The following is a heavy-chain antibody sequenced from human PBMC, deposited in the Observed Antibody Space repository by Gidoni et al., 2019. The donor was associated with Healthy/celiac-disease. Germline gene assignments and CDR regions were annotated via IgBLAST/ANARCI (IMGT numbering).Heavy chain of an antibody. J-gene: IGHJ2*01. V-gene: IGHV3-53*01. CDR3: ARDNAPSVGATISNWYFDL. Sequence: EVQLVESGGGLIQSGGSLRLSCAASGFTVSSNYMSWVRQAPGKGLEWVSVIYSGGSTYYADSVKGRFTISRDNSKNTLYLQMNSLRAEDTAVYYCARDNAPSVGATISNWYFDLWGRGTLVTVSS. CDR1: GFTVSSNY. CDR2: IYSGGST. D-gene: IGHD1-26*01.